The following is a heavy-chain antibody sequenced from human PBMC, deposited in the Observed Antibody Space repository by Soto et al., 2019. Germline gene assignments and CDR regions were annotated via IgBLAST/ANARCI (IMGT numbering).Heavy chain of an antibody. Sequence: SETLSLTCTVSGGSISSGSYYWSWIRQPPGKGLEWIGYIYYSGSTYYNPSLKSRVTISVDKSKNQFSLKLSSVTAADTAVYYCARAPSYDSSGYQNDAFDIRGQGTMVTVSS. CDR3: ARAPSYDSSGYQNDAFDI. V-gene: IGHV4-30-4*01. CDR1: GGSISSGSYY. D-gene: IGHD3-22*01. J-gene: IGHJ3*02. CDR2: IYYSGST.